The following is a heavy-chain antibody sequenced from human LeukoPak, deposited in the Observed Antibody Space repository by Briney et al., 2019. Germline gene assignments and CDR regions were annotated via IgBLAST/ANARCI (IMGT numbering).Heavy chain of an antibody. J-gene: IGHJ3*02. D-gene: IGHD6-13*01. V-gene: IGHV5-51*01. CDR3: ARGIGAATVTDAFDI. CDR1: GYSFTSYW. Sequence: GESLQISCKGSGYSFTSYWIGWVRQMPGKGLEWMGIIYPGDFDTRYSPSFQGQVTISADKSISTAYLQWSSLKASDTAMYYCARGIGAATVTDAFDIWGQGTMVTVSS. CDR2: IYPGDFDT.